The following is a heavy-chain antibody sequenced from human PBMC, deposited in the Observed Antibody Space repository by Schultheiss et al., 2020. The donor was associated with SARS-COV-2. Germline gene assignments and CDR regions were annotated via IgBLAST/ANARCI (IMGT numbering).Heavy chain of an antibody. V-gene: IGHV3-11*04. CDR2: ISSSGSTI. J-gene: IGHJ2*01. D-gene: IGHD3-10*01. CDR1: GFTFSDYY. Sequence: GGSLRLSCAASGFTFSDYYMSWIRQAPGKGLEWVSYISSSGSTIYYADSVKGRFTISRDNAKNSLYLQMNSLRAEDTAVYYCAKGTLWFGELYFDLWGRGTLVTVSS. CDR3: AKGTLWFGELYFDL.